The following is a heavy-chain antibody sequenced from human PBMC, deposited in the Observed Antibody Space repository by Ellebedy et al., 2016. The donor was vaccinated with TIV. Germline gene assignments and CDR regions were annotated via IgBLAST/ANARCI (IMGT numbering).Heavy chain of an antibody. CDR1: GYTFTGYY. V-gene: IGHV1-2*02. Sequence: ASVKVSCKASGYTFTGYYVHWVRQAPGQGLEWMGWINPNSGGTNYAQKFQGRVTMTRDTSTSTVYMELSSLRSEDTAVYYCARNYGDYVDRLFDYWGQGTLVTVSS. D-gene: IGHD4-17*01. CDR2: INPNSGGT. J-gene: IGHJ4*02. CDR3: ARNYGDYVDRLFDY.